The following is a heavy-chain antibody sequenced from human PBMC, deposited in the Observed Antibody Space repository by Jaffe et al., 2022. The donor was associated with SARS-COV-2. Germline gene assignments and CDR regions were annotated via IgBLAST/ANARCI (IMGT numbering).Heavy chain of an antibody. Sequence: EVQLLESGGGLVQPGGSLRLSCAASGFTFSVYAMNWVRQAPGKGLEWVSTISGSGDTYYADSVKGRFTISRDTSKDTVYLQMSSLRAEDTAVYYCAKAVGYQLLKSFDYWGQGTLVTVSS. J-gene: IGHJ4*02. V-gene: IGHV3-23*01. CDR1: GFTFSVYA. CDR2: ISGSGDT. D-gene: IGHD2-2*01. CDR3: AKAVGYQLLKSFDY.